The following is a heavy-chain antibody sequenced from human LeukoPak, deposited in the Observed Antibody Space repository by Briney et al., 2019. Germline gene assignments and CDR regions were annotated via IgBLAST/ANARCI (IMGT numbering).Heavy chain of an antibody. J-gene: IGHJ4*02. CDR1: GFTFDDYA. Sequence: QAGGSLRLSCAASGFTFDDYAMHWVRQAPGKGLEWVSGISWNSGSIGYADSVKGRFTISRDNAKNSLYLQMNSLRAEDTALYYCAKDSYYDFWSGYGYFDYWGQGTLVTVSS. CDR2: ISWNSGSI. CDR3: AKDSYYDFWSGYGYFDY. D-gene: IGHD3-3*01. V-gene: IGHV3-9*01.